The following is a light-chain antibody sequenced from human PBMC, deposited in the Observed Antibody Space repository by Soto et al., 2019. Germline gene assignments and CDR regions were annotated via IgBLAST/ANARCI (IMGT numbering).Light chain of an antibody. CDR3: SSYTSTGFLI. V-gene: IGLV2-14*01. CDR1: SSDIGDYKY. CDR2: NVS. Sequence: QSALTQPASVSGSPGQSITISCTGSSSDIGDYKYVSWYKQHPGKAPKLMIYNVSNRPSGVSNRFSGSKSGNTASLTISGLQDEDEAYYYCSSYTSTGFLIFGGGTKLTVL. J-gene: IGLJ2*01.